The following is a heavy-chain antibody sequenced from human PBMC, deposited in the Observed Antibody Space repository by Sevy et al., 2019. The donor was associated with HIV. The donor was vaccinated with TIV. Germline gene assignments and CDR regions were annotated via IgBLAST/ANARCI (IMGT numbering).Heavy chain of an antibody. V-gene: IGHV3-48*02. Sequence: GGSLRLSCVVSGLTFSSDSMNWVRQAPGKGLEWLAYISSSSRTIYYADSGEGRFTISRDNDKKSLFLQMNNLRDEDSATYYCARDVDTPFVRSFDSWGQGTLVTVSS. D-gene: IGHD5-18*01. CDR3: ARDVDTPFVRSFDS. CDR1: GLTFSSDS. J-gene: IGHJ4*02. CDR2: ISSSSRTI.